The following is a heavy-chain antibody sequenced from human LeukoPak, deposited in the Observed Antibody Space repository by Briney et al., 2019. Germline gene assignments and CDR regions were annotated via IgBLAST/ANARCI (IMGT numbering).Heavy chain of an antibody. CDR2: ISYDGSNK. CDR3: ATNYGDYVHGAFDI. CDR1: GFTFSSYG. J-gene: IGHJ3*02. V-gene: IGHV3-30*03. D-gene: IGHD4-17*01. Sequence: PGGSLRLSCAASGFTFSSYGMHWVRQAPGKGLEWVAVISYDGSNKYYADSVKGRFTISRDNSKNTLYLQMNSLRAEDTAVYYCATNYGDYVHGAFDIWGQGTMVTVSS.